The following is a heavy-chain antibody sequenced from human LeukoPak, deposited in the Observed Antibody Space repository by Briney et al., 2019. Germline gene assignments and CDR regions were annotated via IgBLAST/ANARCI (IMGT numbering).Heavy chain of an antibody. V-gene: IGHV4-39*01. D-gene: IGHD5-18*01. CDR2: VYYSGST. Sequence: SETLSLTCTVSGGSVSSHRYYWGWLRQPPGKGLEWIGSVYYSGSTYYDPSLKSRVVISVDTSKNQFSLKLSSVTAADTAVYYCARRGSYGYLSVYYYMDVWGKGTTVTVSS. CDR1: GGSVSSHRYY. CDR3: ARRGSYGYLSVYYYMDV. J-gene: IGHJ6*03.